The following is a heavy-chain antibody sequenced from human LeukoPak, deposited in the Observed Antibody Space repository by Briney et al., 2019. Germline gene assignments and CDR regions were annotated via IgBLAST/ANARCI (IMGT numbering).Heavy chain of an antibody. Sequence: GFTXXXYAMHWVRQAPGKGLGWVSCISWNSGSIAYADSLKGRFIISRDNAKKLLYLQMNRLRSEDTALYYCAKGLRTSPHRGVPDHWGQGTLVTVSS. CDR2: ISWNSGSI. CDR3: AKGLRTSPHRGVPDH. D-gene: IGHD3-10*01. J-gene: IGHJ5*02. V-gene: IGHV3-9*01. CDR1: GFTXXXYA.